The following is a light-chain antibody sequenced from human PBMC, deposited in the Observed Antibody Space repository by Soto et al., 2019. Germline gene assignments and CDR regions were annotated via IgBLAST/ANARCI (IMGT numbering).Light chain of an antibody. CDR3: QQCGSSST. CDR1: QSVSSSY. V-gene: IGKV3-20*01. CDR2: GAS. Sequence: EILLTQSPGTLSLSPGERATLSCRASQSVSSSYLAWYQQKPGQAPRLRIYGASTRATGIPARFSGSGSGTEFTLTSSRMEAADFAVYYCQQCGSSSTFGQGTRLEIK. J-gene: IGKJ5*01.